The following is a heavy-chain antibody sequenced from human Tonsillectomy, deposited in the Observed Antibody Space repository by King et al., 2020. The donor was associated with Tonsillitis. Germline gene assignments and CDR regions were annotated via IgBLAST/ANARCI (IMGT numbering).Heavy chain of an antibody. CDR3: TQNDEESTGTSDY. V-gene: IGHV2-5*02. D-gene: IGHD1/OR15-1a*01. Sequence: ITLKESGPTLVKPTQTLTLTCTFSGFSPRTSGVGVAWIRQPPGKALEWLALLYWDDDKRYSTSLQSRLTITKDTSKNQVGLTMTAVDPVDTATHYCTQNDEESTGTSDYWGQGTLVTVSS. J-gene: IGHJ4*02. CDR2: LYWDDDK. CDR1: GFSPRTSGVG.